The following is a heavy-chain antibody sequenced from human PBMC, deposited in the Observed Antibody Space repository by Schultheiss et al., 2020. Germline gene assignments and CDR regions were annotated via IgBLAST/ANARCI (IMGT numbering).Heavy chain of an antibody. CDR2: ISYDGSNK. Sequence: GGSLRLSCAASGFTFGDYAMSWVRQAPGKGLEWVAVISYDGSNKYYADSVKGRFTISRDNAKNTLYLQMNSLRAEDTAVYYCAKDRIAAALDYWGQGTLVTVSS. J-gene: IGHJ4*02. CDR1: GFTFGDYA. V-gene: IGHV3-30*04. D-gene: IGHD6-13*01. CDR3: AKDRIAAALDY.